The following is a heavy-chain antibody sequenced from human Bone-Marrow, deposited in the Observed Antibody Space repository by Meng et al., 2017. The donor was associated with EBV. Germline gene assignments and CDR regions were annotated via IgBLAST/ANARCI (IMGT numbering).Heavy chain of an antibody. V-gene: IGHV4-34*01. Sequence: QVQLQQWGAGLLKPSXTLXLTCAVYGGSFSGYYWSWIRQPPGKGLEWIGEIYHSGSTNYNPSLKSRVTISVDKSKNQFSLKLSSVTAADTAVYYCASIWGYSGSYTADYWGQGTLVTVSS. CDR2: IYHSGST. D-gene: IGHD1-26*01. J-gene: IGHJ4*02. CDR1: GGSFSGYY. CDR3: ASIWGYSGSYTADY.